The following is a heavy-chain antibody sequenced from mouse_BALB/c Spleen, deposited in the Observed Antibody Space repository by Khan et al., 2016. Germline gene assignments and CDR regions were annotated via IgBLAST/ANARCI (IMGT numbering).Heavy chain of an antibody. V-gene: IGHV2-6-7*01. D-gene: IGHD2-3*01. Sequence: QVQLKESGPGLVAPSQSLSITCTVSGFSLTGYGVNWVRQPPGKGLEWLGMIWGDGSTDYNSALKSRLGISKDNSKSQVFLKMNSLQADDAASYYCARGRDGYSYAMDYWGQGTSVTVSS. J-gene: IGHJ4*01. CDR1: GFSLTGYG. CDR3: ARGRDGYSYAMDY. CDR2: IWGDGST.